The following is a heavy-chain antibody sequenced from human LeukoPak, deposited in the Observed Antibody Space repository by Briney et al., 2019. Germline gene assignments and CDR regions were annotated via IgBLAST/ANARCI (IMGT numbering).Heavy chain of an antibody. Sequence: PSETLSLTCTVSGGSISSSSYYWGWIRQPPGKGLEWIGSVYNSGSTYYNPSLKSRVTISADTPNNQFSLKLSSVTAADTAVYYCARTYYYDSRFDPWGQGALVTVSA. D-gene: IGHD3-22*01. CDR1: GGSISSSSYY. V-gene: IGHV4-39*01. J-gene: IGHJ5*02. CDR3: ARTYYYDSRFDP. CDR2: VYNSGST.